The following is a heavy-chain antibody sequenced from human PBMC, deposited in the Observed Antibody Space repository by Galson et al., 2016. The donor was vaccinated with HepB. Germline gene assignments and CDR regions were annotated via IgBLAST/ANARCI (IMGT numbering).Heavy chain of an antibody. CDR2: ISATSSYI. V-gene: IGHV3-21*01. D-gene: IGHD5-18*01. CDR1: GFTFSSYT. J-gene: IGHJ4*02. CDR3: AREGYSYGDY. Sequence: SLRLSCAASGFTFSSYTMNWVRQAPGKGLEWVASISATSSYIYYVDSVKGRFTVSRDSAESTLYLQMNSLRVEDTAVYYCAREGYSYGDYWGQGTLVTVSS.